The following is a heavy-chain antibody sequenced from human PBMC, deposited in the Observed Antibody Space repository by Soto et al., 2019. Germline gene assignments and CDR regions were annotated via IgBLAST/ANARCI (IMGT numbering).Heavy chain of an antibody. D-gene: IGHD3-9*01. CDR1: GYSFTSYW. CDR3: ATNFDRSGYGMDV. V-gene: IGHV5-10-1*01. CDR2: IDPSDSYT. Sequence: PWESLKICCKCSGYSFTSYWISWVRQMPGKGLEWMGRIDPSDSYTNYSPSFQGHVTISADKSISTAYLQWSSLKASDTAMYYCATNFDRSGYGMDVWGQGTTVTVSS. J-gene: IGHJ6*02.